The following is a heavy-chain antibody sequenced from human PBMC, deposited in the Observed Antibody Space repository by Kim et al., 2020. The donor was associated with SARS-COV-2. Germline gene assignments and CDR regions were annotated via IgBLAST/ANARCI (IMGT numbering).Heavy chain of an antibody. J-gene: IGHJ6*02. Sequence: SVKVSCKASGGTFSSYVISWVRQAPGQGLEWMGGIIPIFGTANYAQKFQGRVTITADESTSTAYMELSSLRSEDTAVYYCASMLFACGYFDWLLCGYYYRGMDVWGQGTTVTASS. D-gene: IGHD3-9*01. V-gene: IGHV1-69*13. CDR3: ASMLFACGYFDWLLCGYYYRGMDV. CDR1: GGTFSSYV. CDR2: IIPIFGTA.